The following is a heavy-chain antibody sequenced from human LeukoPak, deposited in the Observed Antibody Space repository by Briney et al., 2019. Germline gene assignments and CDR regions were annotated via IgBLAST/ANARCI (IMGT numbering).Heavy chain of an antibody. CDR3: ASGAEYYYGSGSPLDY. CDR2: IYSGGST. CDR1: GLTVSSNY. D-gene: IGHD3-10*01. Sequence: AGGSLRLSCAASGLTVSSNYMSWVRQAPGKGLEWVSVIYSGGSTYYADSVKGRFTISRDNSKNTLYLQMNSLRAEDTAVYYCASGAEYYYGSGSPLDYWGQGTLVTVSS. J-gene: IGHJ4*02. V-gene: IGHV3-66*01.